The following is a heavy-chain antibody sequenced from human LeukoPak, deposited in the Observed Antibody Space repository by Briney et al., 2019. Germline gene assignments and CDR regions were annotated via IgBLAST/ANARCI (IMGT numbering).Heavy chain of an antibody. CDR3: ARVPYYDFWSGYYTSWYFDL. D-gene: IGHD3-3*01. CDR1: GGSISSYY. CDR2: IYTSGST. V-gene: IGHV4-4*07. Sequence: SETLSLTCTVSGGSISSYYWSWIRQPAGKGLEWIGRIYTSGSTNYNPSLKSRVTMSVDTSKNQFSLKLSSVTAADTAVYYCARVPYYDFWSGYYTSWYFDLWGRGTLVTVSS. J-gene: IGHJ2*01.